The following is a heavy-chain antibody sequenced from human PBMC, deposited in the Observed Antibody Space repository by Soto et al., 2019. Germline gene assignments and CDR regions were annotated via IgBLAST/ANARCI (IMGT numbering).Heavy chain of an antibody. CDR1: GGTFSSYT. V-gene: IGHV1-69*02. CDR3: AGAYGDDRFFDY. J-gene: IGHJ4*02. CDR2: IIPILGIA. Sequence: QVQLVQSGAEVKKPGSSVKVSCKASGGTFSSYTFSWVRQAPGQGLEWMGRIIPILGIANYAQKFQGRVTITADKSTSTAYMELSSLRSEDTAVYYCAGAYGDDRFFDYWGQETLVTVSS. D-gene: IGHD4-17*01.